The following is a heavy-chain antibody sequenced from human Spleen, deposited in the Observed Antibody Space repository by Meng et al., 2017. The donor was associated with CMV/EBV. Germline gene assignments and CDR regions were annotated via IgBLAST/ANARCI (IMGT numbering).Heavy chain of an antibody. CDR3: ARDVDSGDSLYYYAMDV. D-gene: IGHD4-17*01. J-gene: IGHJ6*02. CDR2: IYYTGST. Sequence: SETLSLTCTISGDSISGYYWSWIRQPPGKGLEWIGYIYYTGSTNYNPSLKSRVTISVDTSKNQFSLKLSSVTAADTATYYCARDVDSGDSLYYYAMDVWGQGTTVTVSS. V-gene: IGHV4-59*01. CDR1: GDSISGYY.